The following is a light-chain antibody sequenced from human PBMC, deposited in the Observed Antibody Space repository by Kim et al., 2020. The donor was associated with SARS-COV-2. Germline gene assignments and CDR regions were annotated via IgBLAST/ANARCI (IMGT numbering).Light chain of an antibody. CDR3: SSYTSSSTWV. J-gene: IGLJ3*02. CDR2: DVS. CDR1: SSDVGNYNY. V-gene: IGLV2-14*01. Sequence: QSALTQPASVSGSPGQSITISCTGTSSDVGNYNYVSWYQQHPVKAPKLIIYDVSKRPSGVSNRFSGSKSGNTASLTISGLQAEDEADYYCSSYTSSSTWVFGGGTQLTVL.